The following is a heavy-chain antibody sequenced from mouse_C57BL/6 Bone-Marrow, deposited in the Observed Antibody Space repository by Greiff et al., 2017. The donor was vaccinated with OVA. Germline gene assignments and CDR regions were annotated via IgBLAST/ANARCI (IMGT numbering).Heavy chain of an antibody. D-gene: IGHD2-3*01. CDR3: ARDADGYPYYYAMDY. CDR2: SRNKANDYTT. CDR1: GFTFSDFY. Sequence: DVKLVESGGGLVQSGRSLRLSCATSGFTFSDFYMEWARQAPGKGLEWIAASRNKANDYTTEYSASVKGRFIVSRDTSQSILYLQMNALRAEDTAIYYCARDADGYPYYYAMDYWGQGTSVTVSS. J-gene: IGHJ4*01. V-gene: IGHV7-1*01.